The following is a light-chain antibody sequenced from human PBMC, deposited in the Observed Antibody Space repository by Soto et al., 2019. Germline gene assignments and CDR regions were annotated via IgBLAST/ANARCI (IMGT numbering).Light chain of an antibody. CDR3: QQYGSSGT. V-gene: IGKV3-20*01. CDR2: GAS. CDR1: QSVSNNY. Sequence: EIVLTQSPGTLPLSPGERATLSCRASQSVSNNYLAWYQQRPGQAPRLLIYGASTRAAGIPDRFSGSGSGTDFTLTITRLEPEDSAVYFCQQYGSSGTFGQGTKVDIK. J-gene: IGKJ1*01.